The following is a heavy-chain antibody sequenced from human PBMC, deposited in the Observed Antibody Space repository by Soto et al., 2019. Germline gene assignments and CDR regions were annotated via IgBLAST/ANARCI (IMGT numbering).Heavy chain of an antibody. V-gene: IGHV3-7*01. J-gene: IGHJ4*02. CDR3: VRGHPCLVF. CDR1: GFTFTTFW. D-gene: IGHD3-10*01. Sequence: EVQLVESGGGLVQPGGSLRLSCATSGFTFTTFWMSWVRQAPGKGPEWVANINQDGSVQYYVDSVTGRFTISRDNAQLSMYFQVNSLRAADMAVYYCVRGHPCLVFWGQGTLVTVSS. CDR2: INQDGSVQ.